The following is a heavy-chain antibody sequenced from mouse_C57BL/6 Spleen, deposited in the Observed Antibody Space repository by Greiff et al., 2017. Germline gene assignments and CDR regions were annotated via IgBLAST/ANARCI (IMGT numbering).Heavy chain of an antibody. J-gene: IGHJ4*01. CDR2: ISSGGDYI. Sequence: EVKLMESGEGLVKPGGSLKLSCAASGFTFSSYAMSWVRQTPEKRLEWVAYISSGGDYIYYADTVKGRFTIARDNARNTLYLQMSSLKSEDTAMYYCTREGYGAMDYWGQGTSVTVSS. CDR3: TREGYGAMDY. V-gene: IGHV5-9-1*02. D-gene: IGHD1-1*02. CDR1: GFTFSSYA.